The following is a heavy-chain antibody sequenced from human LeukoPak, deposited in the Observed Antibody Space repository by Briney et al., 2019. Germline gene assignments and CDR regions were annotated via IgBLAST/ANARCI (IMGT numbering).Heavy chain of an antibody. CDR3: ASSSWYFSSLNY. CDR1: GGSFSGYY. D-gene: IGHD6-13*01. Sequence: SETLSLTCAVYGGSFSGYYWSWIRQPPGKGLEWIGEINHSGSTNYNPSLKSRVTISVDTSKNQFSLKLSSVTAADTAVYYCASSSWYFSSLNYWGQGTLVTVSS. J-gene: IGHJ4*02. CDR2: INHSGST. V-gene: IGHV4-34*01.